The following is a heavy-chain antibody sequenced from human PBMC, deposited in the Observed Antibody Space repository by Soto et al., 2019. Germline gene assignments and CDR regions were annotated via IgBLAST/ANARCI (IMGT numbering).Heavy chain of an antibody. CDR3: AKGDWADY. CDR1: GFTFSTFA. D-gene: IGHD3-9*01. Sequence: EVQLLESGGGLVQPGGSLRLSCAASGFTFSTFAMTWVRQGPGKGLEWVSYIGAHDDGCTHYADSVKGRFTVSRDNSKNTLHLQMNSLRADDTAIYYCAKGDWADYWGPGALVTVSS. V-gene: IGHV3-23*01. J-gene: IGHJ4*02. CDR2: IGAHDDGCT.